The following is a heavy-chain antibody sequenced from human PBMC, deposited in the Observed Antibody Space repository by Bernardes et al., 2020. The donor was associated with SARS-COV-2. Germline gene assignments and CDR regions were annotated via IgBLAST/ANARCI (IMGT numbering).Heavy chain of an antibody. D-gene: IGHD2-2*01. CDR3: ARVVVVVPAAIHLYYYYYGMDV. CDR2: ISAYNGNT. CDR1: GYTFSSYG. Sequence: ASMEACWEAFGYTFSSYGISWVRQNPGQGLEWMGWISAYNGNTNYAQKLQGRVTMTTDTSTSTAYMELRSLRSDDTAVYYCARVVVVVPAAIHLYYYYYGMDVWGQGTTVTVSS. V-gene: IGHV1-18*01. J-gene: IGHJ6*02.